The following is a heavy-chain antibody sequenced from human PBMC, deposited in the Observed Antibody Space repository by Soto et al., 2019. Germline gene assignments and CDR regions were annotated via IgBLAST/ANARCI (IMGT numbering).Heavy chain of an antibody. V-gene: IGHV1-18*01. Sequence: GASVKVSCKTSGYTFTSYAISWVRQAPGQGLEYMGWISPYTGNTYYVEKFQGRVTVTTDTSTGTAYMELRSLRSDDTAVYYCARGSPFDFWGQGALVTVSS. CDR1: GYTFTSYA. CDR3: ARGSPFDF. D-gene: IGHD1-26*01. J-gene: IGHJ4*02. CDR2: ISPYTGNT.